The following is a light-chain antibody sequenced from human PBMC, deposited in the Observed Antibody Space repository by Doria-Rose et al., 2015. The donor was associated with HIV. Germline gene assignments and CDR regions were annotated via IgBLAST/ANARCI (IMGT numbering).Light chain of an antibody. CDR1: QSLLYTSTNY. Sequence: DIRVTQSPESLGMSLGERATLNCKSNQSLLYTSTNYLDWYQQKPGQPPKLLIYWASTRQSGVPARFSGSGSGTDFTLTISSLEAEDVAVYYCQQYYDTPSFGPGTTVDIK. CDR2: WAS. J-gene: IGKJ3*01. CDR3: QQYYDTPS. V-gene: IGKV4-1*01.